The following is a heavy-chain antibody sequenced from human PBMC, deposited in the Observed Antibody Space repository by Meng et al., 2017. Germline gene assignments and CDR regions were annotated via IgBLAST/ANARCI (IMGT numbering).Heavy chain of an antibody. J-gene: IGHJ3*02. D-gene: IGHD3-10*01. V-gene: IGHV3-48*03. CDR2: ISSSGSTI. CDR3: ARYMVRGADDAFDI. Sequence: GGSLRLSCAASGFTFSSYAMHWVRQAPGKGLEWVSYISSSGSTIHYADSVKGRFTISRDNAKNSLYLQMNSLRAEDTAVYYCARYMVRGADDAFDIWGQGTMVTVSS. CDR1: GFTFSSYA.